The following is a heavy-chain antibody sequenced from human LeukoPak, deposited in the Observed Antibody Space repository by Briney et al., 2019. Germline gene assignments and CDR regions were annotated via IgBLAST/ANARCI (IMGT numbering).Heavy chain of an antibody. D-gene: IGHD3-10*01. CDR3: AKKRPYYYGRGYYFDY. J-gene: IGHJ4*02. V-gene: IGHV3-23*01. CDR1: GFTFSSYA. Sequence: GGSLRLSCAASGFTFSSYAMSWVRQAPGKGLEWVSAISGSGGSTYYADSVKGRFTISRDNSKNTLYLQMNSLRAEDTAVYCCAKKRPYYYGRGYYFDYWGQGTLVTVSS. CDR2: ISGSGGST.